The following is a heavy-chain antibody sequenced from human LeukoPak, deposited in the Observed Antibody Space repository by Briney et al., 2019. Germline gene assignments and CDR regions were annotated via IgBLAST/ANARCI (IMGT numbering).Heavy chain of an antibody. J-gene: IGHJ3*02. Sequence: PGRSLRLSCAASGFTFSSYGMHWVRQAPGKGLEWVAVIWYDGSNKYYADSVKGRFTISRDNAKNSLYLQMNSLRAEDTAVYYCARGVYDFWSGYPDAFDIWGQGTMVTVSS. CDR2: IWYDGSNK. CDR1: GFTFSSYG. CDR3: ARGVYDFWSGYPDAFDI. D-gene: IGHD3-3*01. V-gene: IGHV3-33*01.